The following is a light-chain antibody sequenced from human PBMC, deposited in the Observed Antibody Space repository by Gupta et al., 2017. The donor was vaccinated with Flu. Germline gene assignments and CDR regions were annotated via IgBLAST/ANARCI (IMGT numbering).Light chain of an antibody. Sequence: VVLTQSPGTLSLSPGERATLSCRASQSVSNNYLAWYQQKPGQAPRLLIFGPSSRATGVPDRFSGSGSGTDFSLTITRLEPDDFAMYYWQQDGASQTFGQGTRVEIK. CDR1: QSVSNNY. J-gene: IGKJ1*01. V-gene: IGKV3-20*01. CDR2: GPS. CDR3: QQDGASQT.